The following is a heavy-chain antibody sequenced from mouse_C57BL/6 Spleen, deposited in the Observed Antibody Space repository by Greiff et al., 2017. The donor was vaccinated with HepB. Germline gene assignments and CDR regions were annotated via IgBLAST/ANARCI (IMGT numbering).Heavy chain of an antibody. Sequence: VQLQQPGAELVKPGASVKLSCKASGYTFTSYWMHWVKQRPGQGLEWIGMIHPNSGSTNYNEKFKSKATLTVDKSSSTAYMQLSSLTSEDSAVYYCLYGNYGIYAMDYWGQGTSVTVSS. D-gene: IGHD2-1*01. CDR2: IHPNSGST. V-gene: IGHV1-64*01. CDR3: LYGNYGIYAMDY. J-gene: IGHJ4*01. CDR1: GYTFTSYW.